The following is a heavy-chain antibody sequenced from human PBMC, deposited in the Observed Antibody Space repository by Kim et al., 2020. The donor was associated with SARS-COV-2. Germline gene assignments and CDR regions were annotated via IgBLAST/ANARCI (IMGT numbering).Heavy chain of an antibody. CDR2: IKSKTDGGTT. D-gene: IGHD2-2*03. CDR1: GFTFSNAW. J-gene: IGHJ6*03. CDR3: TTGNPGYCSSTSCYRYYYYYYYMDV. Sequence: GGSLRLSCASSGFTFSNAWMSWVRQAPGKGLEWVGRIKSKTDGGTTDYAAPVKGRFTISRDDSKNTLYLQMNSPKTQDTAVYYCTTGNPGYCSSTSCYRYYYYYYYMDVWGKGTTVTVSS. V-gene: IGHV3-15*01.